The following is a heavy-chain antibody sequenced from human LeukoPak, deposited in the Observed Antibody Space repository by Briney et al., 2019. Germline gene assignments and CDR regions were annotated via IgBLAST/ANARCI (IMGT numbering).Heavy chain of an antibody. CDR3: ARYDYGLDD. J-gene: IGHJ4*02. D-gene: IGHD4-17*01. CDR1: GFSFNNYW. Sequence: GGSLRLSCAASGFSFNNYWMTWVRQAPGEGLEWVSTLTHTGLTTYYADAVKGRFTISRDNSKNTLYLQMNSLRAEDTAVYFCARYDYGLDDWGQGTLVTVSS. V-gene: IGHV3-23*01. CDR2: LTHTGLTT.